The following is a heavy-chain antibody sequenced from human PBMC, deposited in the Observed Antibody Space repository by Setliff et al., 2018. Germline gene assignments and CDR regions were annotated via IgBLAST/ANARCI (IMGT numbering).Heavy chain of an antibody. CDR1: GFTFSAAW. CDR2: IKGPGAT. CDR3: AADFPGGAFPFDY. D-gene: IGHD2-8*02. J-gene: IGHJ4*02. V-gene: IGHV3-15*01. Sequence: PGGSLRLSCAAFGFTFSAAWMTWLRLGPGKGLEWVALIKGPGATDYSASVKDRFTISRDNSKNILYLQMNNLKSEDTAVYYCAADFPGGAFPFDYLGQGTMVTVSS.